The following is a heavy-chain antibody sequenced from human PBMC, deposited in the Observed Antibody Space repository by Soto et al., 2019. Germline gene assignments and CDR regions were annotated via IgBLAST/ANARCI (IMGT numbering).Heavy chain of an antibody. CDR3: SRGGKQWLVGGYYYYYMDV. CDR1: GGSISSYY. CDR2: IYYSGST. J-gene: IGHJ6*03. V-gene: IGHV4-59*01. Sequence: SETLSLTCTVSGGSISSYYWSWIRQPPGKGLEWIGYIYYSGSTNYNPSLKSRVTISVDTSKNQFSLKLSSVTAADTAVYYCSRGGKQWLVGGYYYYYMDVWGKGTTVTVS. D-gene: IGHD6-19*01.